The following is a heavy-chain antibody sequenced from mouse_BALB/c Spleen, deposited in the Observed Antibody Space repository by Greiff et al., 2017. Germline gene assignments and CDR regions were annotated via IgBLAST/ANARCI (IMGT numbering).Heavy chain of an antibody. CDR1: GFSLTSYG. CDR2: IWAGGST. CDR3: ARGHGNLAWFAY. Sequence: VKLMESGPGLVAPSQSLSITCTVSGFSLTSYGVHWVRQPPGKGLEWLGVIWAGGSTNYNSALMSRLSISKDNSKSQVFLKMNSLQTDDTAMYYCARGHGNLAWFAYWGQGTLVTVSA. D-gene: IGHD2-1*01. V-gene: IGHV2-9*02. J-gene: IGHJ3*01.